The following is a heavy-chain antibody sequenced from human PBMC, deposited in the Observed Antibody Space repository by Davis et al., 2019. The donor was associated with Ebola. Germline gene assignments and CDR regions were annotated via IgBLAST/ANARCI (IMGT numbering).Heavy chain of an antibody. V-gene: IGHV3-23*01. D-gene: IGHD1-26*01. CDR1: GFTFSSYS. Sequence: PGGSLRLSCAASGFTFSSYSMNWVRQAPGKGLEWVSAISGSGGSTYYADSVKGRFTISRDNSKNTLYLQMNSLRAEDTAVYYCAKVIVGATNFDYWGQGTLVTVSS. CDR2: ISGSGGST. J-gene: IGHJ4*02. CDR3: AKVIVGATNFDY.